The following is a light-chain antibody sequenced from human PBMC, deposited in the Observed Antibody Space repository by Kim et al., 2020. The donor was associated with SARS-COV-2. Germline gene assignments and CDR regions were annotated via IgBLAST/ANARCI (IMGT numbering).Light chain of an antibody. CDR2: GNS. J-gene: IGLJ2*01. V-gene: IGLV1-40*03. CDR1: RCTIGAGYD. CDR3: QSYDSSRSSPVV. Sequence: VTISCTRSRCTIGAGYDVDGCQQQPGAAPKHLIYGNSNQPSGGPDRCSGCKTGAAASLAITGGQAAEEADDYCQSYDSSRSSPVVFGGGTQLTVL.